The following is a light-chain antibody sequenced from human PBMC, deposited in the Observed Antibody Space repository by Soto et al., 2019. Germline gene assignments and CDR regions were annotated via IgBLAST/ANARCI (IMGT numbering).Light chain of an antibody. CDR2: AAS. J-gene: IGKJ4*01. CDR3: QHFDCSPLT. Sequence: IVLTQSPGTLSLSPGERATLSCRTSQSVSSGLLVWYQQKPGQAPRLLIYAASNRATGIPDRFSGGGSGTDFTLTISRLQLYTFAVIYCQHFDCSPLTFGGQTKVEIK. CDR1: QSVSSGL. V-gene: IGKV3-20*01.